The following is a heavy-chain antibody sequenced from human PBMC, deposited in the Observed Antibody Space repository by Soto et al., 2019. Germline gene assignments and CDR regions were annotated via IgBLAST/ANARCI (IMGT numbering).Heavy chain of an antibody. Sequence: EVQLLESGGGLVQPGGSLRLSCAASGFTFSSYAMSWVRQAPGKGLEWVSGISGSGGSTYYADSVKGRFTISRDNSKNTLYLQMNSLRAEDTAVYYYAKDASSYDFWSGYSHYFDYWGQGTLVTVSS. J-gene: IGHJ4*02. CDR2: ISGSGGST. V-gene: IGHV3-23*01. CDR3: AKDASSYDFWSGYSHYFDY. D-gene: IGHD3-3*01. CDR1: GFTFSSYA.